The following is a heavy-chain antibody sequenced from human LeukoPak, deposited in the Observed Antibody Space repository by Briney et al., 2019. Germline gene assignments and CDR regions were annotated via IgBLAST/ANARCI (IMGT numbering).Heavy chain of an antibody. CDR1: GFTFSSYG. CDR2: IWYDGSNK. J-gene: IGHJ4*02. Sequence: PGRSLRLSCAASGFTFSSYGMHWVRQAPGKGLEWVAVIWYDGSNKYYADSVKGRFTISRDNSKNTLYLQMNSLRAEDTAVYYCARDMVTMIVGTFGFWGQGTLVTVSS. D-gene: IGHD3-22*01. CDR3: ARDMVTMIVGTFGF. V-gene: IGHV3-33*01.